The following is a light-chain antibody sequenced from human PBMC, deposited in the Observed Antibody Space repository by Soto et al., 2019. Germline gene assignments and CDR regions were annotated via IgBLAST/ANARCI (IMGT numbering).Light chain of an antibody. CDR1: QSVRSNY. CDR3: QQYASSPLT. J-gene: IGKJ4*01. V-gene: IGKV3-20*01. CDR2: GAS. Sequence: EMVLTQSPGTLSLSSGERATLSCRASQSVRSNYLAWYQQKPGQAPRLILYGASSRATGIPDRFGGSGSGTDFTLPISRLEPEDFAVYYCQQYASSPLTFGGGTKVEIK.